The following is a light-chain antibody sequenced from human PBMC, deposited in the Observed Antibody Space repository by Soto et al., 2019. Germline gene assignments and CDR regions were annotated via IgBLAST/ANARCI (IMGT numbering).Light chain of an antibody. CDR3: QQYNSYPLT. Sequence: DIQMTQSPSTLSASVGDRVTITCGASQSISSWLAWYQQKPGKAPKLLIYKASSLERGVPSRFSGSGSGTEFTFTICSLQPDDFASYYCQQYNSYPLTFGGGTKLDIK. J-gene: IGKJ4*01. CDR2: KAS. CDR1: QSISSW. V-gene: IGKV1-5*03.